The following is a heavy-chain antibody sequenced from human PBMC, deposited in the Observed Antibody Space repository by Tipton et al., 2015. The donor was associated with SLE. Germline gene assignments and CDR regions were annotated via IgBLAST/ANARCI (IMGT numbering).Heavy chain of an antibody. Sequence: TLSLTCTVSGGSIRNYYWSWMRQPPGKGLEWIGNIYYGGGTYYNPSLKSPVTLSIDTSKNQFSLKMRSVTAADTAVYFCARGYCSDGVCYGFGFFDYWGQGNLVTVSS. D-gene: IGHD2-8*01. CDR3: ARGYCSDGVCYGFGFFDY. CDR2: IYYGGGT. CDR1: GGSIRNYY. J-gene: IGHJ4*02. V-gene: IGHV4-59*12.